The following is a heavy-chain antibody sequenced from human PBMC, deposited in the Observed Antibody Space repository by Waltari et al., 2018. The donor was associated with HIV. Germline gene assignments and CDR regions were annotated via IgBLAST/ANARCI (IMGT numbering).Heavy chain of an antibody. J-gene: IGHJ6*02. CDR3: ARHGVVDGNDSYGMDV. CDR2: IYPGDSDP. CDR1: GYNFDKYW. D-gene: IGHD2-15*01. Sequence: EVQLVQSGAEVKKPGESLKISCKGSGYNFDKYWIGWVRQMPGKGLEWMGIIYPGDSDPRYSPSFPGQVSFSADKSITPAYLQWSNLKASDTAMYYCARHGVVDGNDSYGMDVWGQGTTVTVSS. V-gene: IGHV5-51*01.